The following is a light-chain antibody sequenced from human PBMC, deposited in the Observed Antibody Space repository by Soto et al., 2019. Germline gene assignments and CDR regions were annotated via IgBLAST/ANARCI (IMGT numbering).Light chain of an antibody. Sequence: EIVLTQSPATLSLSPGERATLSCRASQSVSSYLAWYHQKPGQAPRLLIYDASNRATGIPDRFSGSGSGTDFPLTISSLEPEDFAVYYCQQRSNWPLTFGGGTKVEIK. CDR2: DAS. CDR1: QSVSSY. CDR3: QQRSNWPLT. V-gene: IGKV3-11*01. J-gene: IGKJ4*01.